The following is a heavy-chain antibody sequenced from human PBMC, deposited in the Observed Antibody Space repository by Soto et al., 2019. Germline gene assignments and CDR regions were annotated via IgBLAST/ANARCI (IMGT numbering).Heavy chain of an antibody. J-gene: IGHJ6*02. CDR1: GYTFSNYG. CDR3: ARDPGFGFGYSYAFAMDV. CDR2: ISGYNGNT. V-gene: IGHV1-18*01. D-gene: IGHD5-18*01. Sequence: ASVKVSCKASGYTFSNYGISWVRQGPGQGFEWMGWISGYNGNTHYEEKVQDRIKMTTDTSTSTTYLELTSLRSDDTAVYFCARDPGFGFGYSYAFAMDVWGQGTTVTVSS.